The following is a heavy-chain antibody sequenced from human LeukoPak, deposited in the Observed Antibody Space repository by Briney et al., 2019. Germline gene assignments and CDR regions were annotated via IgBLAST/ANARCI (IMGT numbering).Heavy chain of an antibody. D-gene: IGHD4-11*01. J-gene: IGHJ4*02. CDR1: GYTFTDYY. V-gene: IGHV1-2*02. Sequence: ALVKVSCKASGYTFTDYYMHWVRQAPGQGLEWMGWINPNSGGTNYAQKFQGRVTMTRDTSISTAYMELSRLRSDDTAIYYCARLIITTESLDYWGQGTLVTVSS. CDR3: ARLIITTESLDY. CDR2: INPNSGGT.